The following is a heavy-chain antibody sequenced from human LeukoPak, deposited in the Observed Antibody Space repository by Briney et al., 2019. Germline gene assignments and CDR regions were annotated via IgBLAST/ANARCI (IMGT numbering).Heavy chain of an antibody. V-gene: IGHV1-69*02. CDR1: GGTFSSYT. D-gene: IGHD5-24*01. CDR2: IIPILGIA. CDR3: ARSIEMATMGSPLIDY. Sequence: SVKVSCKASGGTFSSYTISWVRQAPGQGLEWMGRIIPILGIANYAQKFQGRVTITADKSTSTAYMELSSLRSEDTAVYYCARSIEMATMGSPLIDYWGQGTLVTVSS. J-gene: IGHJ4*02.